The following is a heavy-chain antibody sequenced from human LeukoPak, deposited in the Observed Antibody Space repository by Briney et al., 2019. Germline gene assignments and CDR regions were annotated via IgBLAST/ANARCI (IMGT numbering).Heavy chain of an antibody. CDR1: GFTFSSYG. Sequence: GGSLRLSCAASGFTFSSYGMHWVRQAPGKGLEWVAFIRYDGSNKYYADSVKGRFTISRDNSKNTLYLQMNSLRAEDTAVYYCAKGGPRYCSSTSCYRGARGMDAWGQGTTVTVSS. CDR2: IRYDGSNK. CDR3: AKGGPRYCSSTSCYRGARGMDA. J-gene: IGHJ6*02. D-gene: IGHD2-2*01. V-gene: IGHV3-30*02.